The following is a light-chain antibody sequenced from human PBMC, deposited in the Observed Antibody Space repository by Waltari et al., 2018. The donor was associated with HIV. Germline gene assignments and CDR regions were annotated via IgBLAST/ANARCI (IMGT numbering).Light chain of an antibody. CDR2: TAS. CDR1: QSIKLY. V-gene: IGKV1-39*01. J-gene: IGKJ3*01. CDR3: QQAFSGPFV. Sequence: IQMTQSPSFLAASVGVRVTITCRASQSIKLYLNWYQQKPGKAPRLLIFTASSLQSGVPSRFIGSASGTNFTLTISSLQPEDFATYYCQQAFSGPFVFGPGTKVEVK.